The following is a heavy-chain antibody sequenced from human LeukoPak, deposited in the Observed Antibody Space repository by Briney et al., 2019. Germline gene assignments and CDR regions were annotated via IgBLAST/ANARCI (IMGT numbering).Heavy chain of an antibody. D-gene: IGHD1-26*01. CDR2: ISYDGSNK. CDR1: RFTFSTYG. Sequence: PGRSLRLSCAASRFTFSTYGMHWVRQAPGKGLEWVAVISYDGSNKYYADSVKGRFTISRDNSKNTLYLQMNSLRVEDTAVYYCAKGGPPTGASPRPWDFNYWGQGTLVTASS. V-gene: IGHV3-30*18. J-gene: IGHJ4*02. CDR3: AKGGPPTGASPRPWDFNY.